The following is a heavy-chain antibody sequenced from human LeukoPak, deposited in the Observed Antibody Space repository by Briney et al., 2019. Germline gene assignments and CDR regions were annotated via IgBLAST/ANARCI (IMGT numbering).Heavy chain of an antibody. D-gene: IGHD3-22*01. V-gene: IGHV5-51*07. CDR1: GSLFTSYW. J-gene: IGHJ4*02. CDR3: ARLRGLRRHSSGYYGPWFDY. Sequence: GAALEISCKGCGSLFTSYWIGWVQPMPGKGVGMVGIIYPGGSDTRYSPSFQGQVTISADKSISTAYLQWSSLKASDTAMYYCARLRGLRRHSSGYYGPWFDYWGQGTLVTVSS. CDR2: IYPGGSDT.